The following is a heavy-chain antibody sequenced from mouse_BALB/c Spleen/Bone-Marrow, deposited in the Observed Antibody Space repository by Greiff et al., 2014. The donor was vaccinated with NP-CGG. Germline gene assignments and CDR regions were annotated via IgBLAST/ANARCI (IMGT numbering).Heavy chain of an antibody. Sequence: VQLKESGAELVKPGASVKLSCTASGFNIKDTYMHWVKQRPEQGLEWIGRIDPANGNTKYDPKFQGKATIPADTSSNTAYLQLSSLTSEDTAVYYCASYYYGSSLFAYWGQGTLVTVSA. V-gene: IGHV14-3*02. J-gene: IGHJ3*01. D-gene: IGHD1-1*01. CDR3: ASYYYGSSLFAY. CDR1: GFNIKDTY. CDR2: IDPANGNT.